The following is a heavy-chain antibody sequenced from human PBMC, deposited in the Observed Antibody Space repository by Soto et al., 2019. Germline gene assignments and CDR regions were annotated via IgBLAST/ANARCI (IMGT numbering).Heavy chain of an antibody. Sequence: GGSLRLSCAASGFTFSSYAMHWVRQAPGKGLEWVAVTSYDGSNKYYADSVKGRFTISRDNSKNTLYLQMNSLRAEDTAVYYCAREFRQLARYYYYGMDVWGQGTTVTSP. CDR3: AREFRQLARYYYYGMDV. J-gene: IGHJ6*02. CDR1: GFTFSSYA. CDR2: TSYDGSNK. V-gene: IGHV3-30-3*01. D-gene: IGHD6-6*01.